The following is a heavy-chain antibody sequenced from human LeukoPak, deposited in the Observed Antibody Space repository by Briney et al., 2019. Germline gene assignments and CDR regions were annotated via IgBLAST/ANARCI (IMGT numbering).Heavy chain of an antibody. V-gene: IGHV3-30*04. CDR3: AKTGGVVVVAATSLRNWFDP. J-gene: IGHJ5*02. D-gene: IGHD2-15*01. CDR1: GFTFSSYA. CDR2: ISYDGSNK. Sequence: GGSLRLSCAASGFTFSSYAMHWVRQAPGKGLEWVAVISYDGSNKYYADSVKGRFTISRDNSKNTLYLQMNSLRAEDTAVYYRAKTGGVVVVAATSLRNWFDPWGQGTLVTVSS.